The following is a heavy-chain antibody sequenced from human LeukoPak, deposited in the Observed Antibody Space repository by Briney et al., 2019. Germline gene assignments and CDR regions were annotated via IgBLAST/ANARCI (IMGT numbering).Heavy chain of an antibody. CDR3: ARAPGGRRAYYMDV. J-gene: IGHJ6*03. D-gene: IGHD3-16*01. CDR1: GGSISSYY. V-gene: IGHV4-4*07. Sequence: SETLSLTCTVSGGSISSYYWSWIRQPAGKGLESIGHISTSGSTNYNPSLKSRVTISVDTSKNQFSLKLTSVTAADTAVYFCARAPGGRRAYYMDVWGKGTTVTISS. CDR2: ISTSGST.